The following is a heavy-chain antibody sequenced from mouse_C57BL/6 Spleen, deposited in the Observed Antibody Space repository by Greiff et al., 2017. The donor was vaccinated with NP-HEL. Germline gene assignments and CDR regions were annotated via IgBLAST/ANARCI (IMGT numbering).Heavy chain of an antibody. J-gene: IGHJ4*01. D-gene: IGHD1-2*01. Sequence: EVKLMESGGGLVKPGGSLKLSCAASGFTFSDYGMHWVRQAPEKGLEWVAYISSGSSTIYYADTVKGRFTISRDNAKNTLFLQMTSLRSEDTAMYYCARRILRLYAMDYWGQGTSVTVSS. CDR1: GFTFSDYG. CDR2: ISSGSSTI. CDR3: ARRILRLYAMDY. V-gene: IGHV5-17*01.